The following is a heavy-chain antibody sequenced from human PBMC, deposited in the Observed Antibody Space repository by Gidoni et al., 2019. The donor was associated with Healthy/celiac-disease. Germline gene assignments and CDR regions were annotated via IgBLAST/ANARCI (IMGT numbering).Heavy chain of an antibody. J-gene: IGHJ4*02. D-gene: IGHD3-3*01. V-gene: IGHV3-30*18. CDR3: AKDRTYYDFWSGYLVGY. Sequence: QVQLVESGGGVVQPGRSLRLSCAASGFPFSSHGMHWVRQAPGKGLDWVAVISYDGSNKYYADSVKGRVTISRDKSKNTLYLQMNSLRAEDTAVYYCAKDRTYYDFWSGYLVGYWGQGTLVTVSS. CDR2: ISYDGSNK. CDR1: GFPFSSHG.